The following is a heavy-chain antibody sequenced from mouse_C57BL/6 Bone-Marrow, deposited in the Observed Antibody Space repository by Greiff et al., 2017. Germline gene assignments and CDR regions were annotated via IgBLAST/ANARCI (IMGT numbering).Heavy chain of an antibody. V-gene: IGHV2-9-1*01. CDR1: GFSFTSYA. CDR2: IWTGGGT. D-gene: IGHD2-5*01. Sequence: VQRVESGPGLVAPSQRLSITCTVSGFSFTSYAISWVRQPPGKGLEWLGVIWTGGGTNYNSALKSRLSISKDNSKSQVFLKMNSLQTDDTARYYCARNGYSNYDWYFDVWGTGTTVTVSS. CDR3: ARNGYSNYDWYFDV. J-gene: IGHJ1*03.